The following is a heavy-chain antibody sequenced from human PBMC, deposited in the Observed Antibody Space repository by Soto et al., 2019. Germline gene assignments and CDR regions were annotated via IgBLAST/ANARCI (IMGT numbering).Heavy chain of an antibody. Sequence: SETLSLTCTVSGGSISSSSYYWGWIRQPPGKGLEWIGSIYYSGSTYYNPSLKSRVTISVDTSKNQFSLKLSSVTAADTAVYYCARRRRWLQFEWFDTWGQGTLVTVSS. V-gene: IGHV4-39*01. D-gene: IGHD5-12*01. CDR1: GGSISSSSYY. CDR3: ARRRRWLQFEWFDT. J-gene: IGHJ5*02. CDR2: IYYSGST.